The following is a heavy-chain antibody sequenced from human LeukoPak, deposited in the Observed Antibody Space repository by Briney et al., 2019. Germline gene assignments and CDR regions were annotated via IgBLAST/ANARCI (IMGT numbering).Heavy chain of an antibody. CDR3: ARGGYDFFPFDY. V-gene: IGHV4-39*07. J-gene: IGHJ4*02. D-gene: IGHD5-12*01. Sequence: SETLSLTCTVSGGSISSSSYYWGWIRQPPGKGLEWIGSIYYSGSTYYNLSLKSRVTISVDTSKNQFSLKLSSVTAADTAVYYCARGGYDFFPFDYWGQGTLVTVSS. CDR1: GGSISSSSYY. CDR2: IYYSGST.